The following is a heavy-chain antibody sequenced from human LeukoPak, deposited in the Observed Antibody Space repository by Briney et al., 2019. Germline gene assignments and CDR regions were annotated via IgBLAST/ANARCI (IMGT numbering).Heavy chain of an antibody. CDR2: IWYDGSNK. D-gene: IGHD5-24*01. CDR1: GFTSSSYG. Sequence: GGSLRLSCAASGFTSSSYGMHWVRQAPGKGLEWVAVIWYDGSNKYYADSVKGRFTISRDNSKNAPYLQMNSLRAEDTAVYYCARDRDGYNQPGPFDYWGQGTLITVSS. CDR3: ARDRDGYNQPGPFDY. V-gene: IGHV3-33*01. J-gene: IGHJ4*02.